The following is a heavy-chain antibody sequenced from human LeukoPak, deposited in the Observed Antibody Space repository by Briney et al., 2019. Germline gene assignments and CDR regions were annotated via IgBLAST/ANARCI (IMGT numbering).Heavy chain of an antibody. J-gene: IGHJ4*02. CDR1: GYPFTDHY. V-gene: IGHV1-69-2*01. CDR3: AILRSGWYFDN. Sequence: ATVKISCKASGYPFTDHYIHLVHQAPGKGLEWMGQIDPEDGETIYAEKFQGRVTMSADTSTDTGYMQLSAVGPEDTAMFYCAILRSGWYFDNWGQGTLVTVSS. D-gene: IGHD6-19*01. CDR2: IDPEDGET.